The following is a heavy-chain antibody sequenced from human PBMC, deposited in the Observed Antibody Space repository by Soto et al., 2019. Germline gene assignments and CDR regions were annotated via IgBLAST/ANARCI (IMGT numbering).Heavy chain of an antibody. V-gene: IGHV3-64*01. D-gene: IGHD6-6*01. J-gene: IGHJ6*03. Sequence: EVQLAESGGGLAQPGGSLRLSCAASGFTLTGYAMDWVRQAPGKGLEYVSGISSNGVGSYYANSVQGRFTISRDNSKNTVYLQMGSLSLDDMAVYYCARRARPDFYYMDVWGKGTTVTVSS. CDR2: ISSNGVGS. CDR1: GFTLTGYA. CDR3: ARRARPDFYYMDV.